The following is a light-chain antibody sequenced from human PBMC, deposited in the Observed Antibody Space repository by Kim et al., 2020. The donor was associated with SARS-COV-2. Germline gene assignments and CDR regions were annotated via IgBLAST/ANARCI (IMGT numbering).Light chain of an antibody. V-gene: IGLV2-14*03. CDR2: DVT. Sequence: SPGQSITISCTGTSSDIGAYNYVSWYQHHPGKAPKLLIYDVTKRPSGVSNRFSGSKSGNTASLTISGLQTEDEADYYCSSYASSGVFGGGTQLTVL. CDR1: SSDIGAYNY. J-gene: IGLJ2*01. CDR3: SSYASSGV.